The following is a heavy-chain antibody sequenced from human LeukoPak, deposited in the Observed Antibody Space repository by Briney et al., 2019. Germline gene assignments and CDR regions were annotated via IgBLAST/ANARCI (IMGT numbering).Heavy chain of an antibody. CDR1: GFTFRNYG. CDR2: IFYDGSKK. Sequence: GRSLRLSCVASGFTFRNYGMHWIRQAPGKGLEWVSVIFYDGSKKYYADFVKGRFTISRDNSKNVVYLQMDSLRAEDTAFYYCARSLGETTFGWWGQGTLVTVPS. V-gene: IGHV3-33*01. J-gene: IGHJ4*02. CDR3: ARSLGETTFGW. D-gene: IGHD2/OR15-2a*01.